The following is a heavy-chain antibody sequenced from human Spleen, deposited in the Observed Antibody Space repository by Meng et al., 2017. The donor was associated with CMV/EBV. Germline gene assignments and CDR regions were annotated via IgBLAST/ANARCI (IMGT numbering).Heavy chain of an antibody. CDR2: INHSGST. D-gene: IGHD6-6*01. V-gene: IGHV4-34*01. Sequence: VYGGSLCGYYWRLLRQPPGKGLECIGEINHSGSTNYNPSLKSRVTISVDTSKNQFSLKLSSVTAADTAVYYCARGEVGSSSLYYFDYWGQGTLVTVSS. CDR1: GGSLCGYY. J-gene: IGHJ4*02. CDR3: ARGEVGSSSLYYFDY.